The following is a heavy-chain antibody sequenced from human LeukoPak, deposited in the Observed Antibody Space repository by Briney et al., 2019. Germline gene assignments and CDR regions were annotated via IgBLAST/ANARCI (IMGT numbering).Heavy chain of an antibody. V-gene: IGHV1-69*06. CDR2: IIPIFGTA. J-gene: IGHJ4*02. Sequence: GASVKVSCKASGGTFSSYVISWVRQAPGQGLEWMGRIIPIFGTANYAQKFQGRVTITADKSTSTAYMELSSLRSEDTAVYYCARDGFGYCSSTSCPKRDYWGQGTLVTVSS. CDR1: GGTFSSYV. D-gene: IGHD2-2*01. CDR3: ARDGFGYCSSTSCPKRDY.